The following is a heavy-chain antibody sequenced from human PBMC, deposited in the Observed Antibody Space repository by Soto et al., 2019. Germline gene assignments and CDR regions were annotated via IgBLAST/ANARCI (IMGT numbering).Heavy chain of an antibody. CDR1: GFTFSGSA. CDR3: TRTYDSSGYYLSPDY. V-gene: IGHV3-73*01. Sequence: GGSLRLSCAASGFTFSGSAMHWVRQASGKGLERVGRIRSKANSYATAYAASVKGRFTISRDDSKNTAYLQMNSLKTEDTAVYYCTRTYDSSGYYLSPDYWGQGTLVTVSS. D-gene: IGHD3-22*01. CDR2: IRSKANSYAT. J-gene: IGHJ4*02.